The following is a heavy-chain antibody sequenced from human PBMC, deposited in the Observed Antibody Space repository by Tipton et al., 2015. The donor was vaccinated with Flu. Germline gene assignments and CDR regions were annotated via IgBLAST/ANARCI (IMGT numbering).Heavy chain of an antibody. D-gene: IGHD5-12*01. J-gene: IGHJ3*02. CDR1: GGSISTSY. CDR2: ISTSGST. V-gene: IGHV4-4*07. CDR3: ARDLRGYSGYTGGDAFDM. Sequence: TLSLTCTVSGGSISTSYWSWIRQPAGKGLEWIGRISTSGSTNYNASLESRVTLSRDTSKNHISLRLTSATAADTSLYYCARDLRGYSGYTGGDAFDMWGRGNMVFVSS.